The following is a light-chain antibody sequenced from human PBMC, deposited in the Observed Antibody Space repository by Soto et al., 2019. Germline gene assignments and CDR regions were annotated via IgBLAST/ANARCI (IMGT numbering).Light chain of an antibody. CDR2: EVS. Sequence: QSALTQPPSASGSPGQSVTISWTGTSSDVGGYNYVSWYQQHPGKVPKLMIYEVSKRPSGVPDRFSGSKSGNTASLTVSGLQAEDEADYYCSSYAGGNVVFGGGTKLTVL. CDR1: SSDVGGYNY. CDR3: SSYAGGNVV. V-gene: IGLV2-8*01. J-gene: IGLJ2*01.